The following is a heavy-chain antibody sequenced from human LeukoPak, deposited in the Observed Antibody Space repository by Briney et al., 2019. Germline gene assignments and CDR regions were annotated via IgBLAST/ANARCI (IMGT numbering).Heavy chain of an antibody. V-gene: IGHV3-15*01. CDR1: GFTFSNTW. CDR3: TTLGAFDY. D-gene: IGHD4/OR15-4a*01. Sequence: PGGSLRLSCAASGFTFSNTWMNWVRQAPGKGLEWVGRIKRIIDGGTTDYAAPVKGRFSISRDDSKNMLYLQMNSLKTEDTAVYYCTTLGAFDYWGLGTLVTVSS. J-gene: IGHJ4*02. CDR2: IKRIIDGGTT.